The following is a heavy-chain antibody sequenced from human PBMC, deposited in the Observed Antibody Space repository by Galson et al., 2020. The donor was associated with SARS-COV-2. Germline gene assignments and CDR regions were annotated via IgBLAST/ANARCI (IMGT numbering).Heavy chain of an antibody. Sequence: GGSLRLSCAASGFSFSDSAMHWVRQASGKGLEWVGRIRSKPNSYATAVAASVKGRFTISRDDSQNTAYLQMDSLKTEDTAVYYCTREMAGALSFGTQRWGQGTLVNVSS. D-gene: IGHD6-19*01. J-gene: IGHJ1*01. CDR3: TREMAGALSFGTQR. CDR1: GFSFSDSA. V-gene: IGHV3-73*01. CDR2: IRSKPNSYAT.